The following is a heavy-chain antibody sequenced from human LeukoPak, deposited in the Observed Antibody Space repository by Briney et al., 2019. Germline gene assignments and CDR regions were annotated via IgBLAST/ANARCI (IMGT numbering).Heavy chain of an antibody. CDR1: GYSISSGYY. V-gene: IGHV4-38-2*02. CDR3: AREWYCSSTSCHYYFEY. D-gene: IGHD2-2*01. Sequence: PSETLSLTCAVSGYSISSGYYWGWSRQSPGKGLEWIGSMHHSGKAYYNPSLRSRVTISLDTSKNQLSVILISVTAADTAVYYCAREWYCSSTSCHYYFEYWGQGTLVTVSS. CDR2: MHHSGKA. J-gene: IGHJ4*02.